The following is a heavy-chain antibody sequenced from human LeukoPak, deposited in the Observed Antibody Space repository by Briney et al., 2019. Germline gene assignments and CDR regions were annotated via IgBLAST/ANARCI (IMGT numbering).Heavy chain of an antibody. CDR2: ISYDGTNK. Sequence: GGSLRLSCAASGFTFSSYAMNWVRQAPGKGLEWVAIISYDGTNKDYADSVKGRFTISRDNSRNTLYLQMNSLRAEDTAVYYCARDPLYTNSPPSYFDYWGQGILVTVSS. CDR1: GFTFSSYA. CDR3: ARDPLYTNSPPSYFDY. J-gene: IGHJ4*02. D-gene: IGHD2-2*02. V-gene: IGHV3-30-3*01.